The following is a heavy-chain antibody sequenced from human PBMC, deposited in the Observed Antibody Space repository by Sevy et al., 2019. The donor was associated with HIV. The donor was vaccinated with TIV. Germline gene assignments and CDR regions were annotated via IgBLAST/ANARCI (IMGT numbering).Heavy chain of an antibody. D-gene: IGHD1-26*01. Sequence: SETLSLTCAVSGGSIGSYYWSWIRQPPGKGLEWIGYIYYTGSTNYNPSLKSRVTISVDTSKNQFSLKLSSVTAADTAVYYFARASASGSYVQWFDPWGQGTLVTVSS. CDR2: IYYTGST. CDR3: ARASASGSYVQWFDP. CDR1: GGSIGSYY. J-gene: IGHJ5*02. V-gene: IGHV4-59*01.